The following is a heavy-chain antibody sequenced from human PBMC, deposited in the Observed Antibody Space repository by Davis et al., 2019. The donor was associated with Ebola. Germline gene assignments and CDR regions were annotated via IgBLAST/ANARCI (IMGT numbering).Heavy chain of an antibody. J-gene: IGHJ4*02. CDR2: INHSGST. CDR1: GGSFSGYY. D-gene: IGHD3-3*01. CDR3: ARAGGLRFLEWLSPLDY. Sequence: SETLSLTCAVYGGSFSGYYWSWIRQPPGKGLEWIGEINHSGSTNYNPSLKSRVTISVDTSKNQFSLKLSSVTAADTAVYYCARAGGLRFLEWLSPLDYWGQGTLVTVSS. V-gene: IGHV4-34*01.